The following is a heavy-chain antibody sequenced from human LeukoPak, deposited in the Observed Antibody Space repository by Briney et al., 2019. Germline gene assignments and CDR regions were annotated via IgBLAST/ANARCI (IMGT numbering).Heavy chain of an antibody. J-gene: IGHJ4*02. V-gene: IGHV3-30-3*01. CDR1: GFTFSSYA. Sequence: PGGSLRLSCAASGFTFSSYAMHWVRQAPGKGLEWVAVISYDGSNKYYADSVKGRFTISRDNSKNTLYLQMNSLRAEDTAVYYCARDGIRYYYDSKPPYYFDYWGQGTLVTVSS. CDR2: ISYDGSNK. CDR3: ARDGIRYYYDSKPPYYFDY. D-gene: IGHD3-22*01.